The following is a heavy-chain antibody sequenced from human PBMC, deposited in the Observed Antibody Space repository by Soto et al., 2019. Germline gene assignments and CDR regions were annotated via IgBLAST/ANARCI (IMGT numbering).Heavy chain of an antibody. CDR3: AKDRGDSSAPGAFDI. V-gene: IGHV3-30*18. Sequence: QVQLVESGGGVVQPGRSLRLSCAASGFTFSSYGMHWVRQAPGKGLEWVAVISYDGSNKYYADSVKGRFTISRDNSKNTLYLQMNSLRAEDTAVYYCAKDRGDSSAPGAFDIWGQGTMVTVSS. CDR1: GFTFSSYG. CDR2: ISYDGSNK. D-gene: IGHD3-22*01. J-gene: IGHJ3*02.